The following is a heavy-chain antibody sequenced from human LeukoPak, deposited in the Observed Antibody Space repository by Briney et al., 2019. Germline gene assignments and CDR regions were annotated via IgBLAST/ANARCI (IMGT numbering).Heavy chain of an antibody. CDR1: GFTFSSFG. CDR3: TAVWAYSSSWRPPYGMDV. J-gene: IGHJ6*02. V-gene: IGHV3-30*02. CDR2: IRYDGSNK. D-gene: IGHD6-13*01. Sequence: GGSLRLSCAASGFTFSSFGMHWVRQAPGKGLEWVAFIRYDGSNKYYADSVKGRFTISRDNSKNTLYLQMNSLRAEDTAVYYCTAVWAYSSSWRPPYGMDVWGQGTTVTVSS.